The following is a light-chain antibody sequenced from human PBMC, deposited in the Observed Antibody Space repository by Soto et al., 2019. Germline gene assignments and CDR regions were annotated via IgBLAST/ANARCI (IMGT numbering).Light chain of an antibody. CDR2: ILS. CDR3: QQYKKWPLT. Sequence: EIVMTQSPAPLSVSPGDRATLSCRASQDVSVNLAWYQQKPGKAPRLLIYILSTMHTGLPSRFSGSGSGTDFTLTISSLQSEDVAVYYCQQYKKWPLTFGRGTRVEIK. CDR1: QDVSVN. J-gene: IGKJ4*01. V-gene: IGKV3-15*01.